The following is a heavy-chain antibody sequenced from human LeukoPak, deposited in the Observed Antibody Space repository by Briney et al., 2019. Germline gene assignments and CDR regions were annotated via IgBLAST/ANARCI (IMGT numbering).Heavy chain of an antibody. CDR2: ISSDGSKK. V-gene: IGHV3-30*18. CDR3: AKGYSGVLGPKGALIAFCGGDCFSR. CDR1: GFSFSNYA. D-gene: IGHD2-21*02. J-gene: IGHJ4*02. Sequence: PGMSLRLSCAASGFSFSNYAMHWVRQAPGKGLEWVALISSDGSKKYYADSVKGRFIISRDNSKNTLYLQMTSLKTEDTAVYYCAKGYSGVLGPKGALIAFCGGDCFSRGGQGTLVTVSS.